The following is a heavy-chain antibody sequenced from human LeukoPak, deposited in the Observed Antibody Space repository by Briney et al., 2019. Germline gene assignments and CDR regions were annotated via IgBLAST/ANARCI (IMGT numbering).Heavy chain of an antibody. Sequence: GGSLRLSCVGSGFTFRSHAMSWVRQAPEKGLEFVSGIYENGGTTYYADSVKGRFSISRDNSKNTLYLQVDSLRGEDTAVYYCAKGFRIGYSAHFDYWGQGALVTVSS. D-gene: IGHD2-21*01. J-gene: IGHJ4*02. CDR3: AKGFRIGYSAHFDY. CDR1: GFTFRSHA. V-gene: IGHV3-23*01. CDR2: IYENGGTT.